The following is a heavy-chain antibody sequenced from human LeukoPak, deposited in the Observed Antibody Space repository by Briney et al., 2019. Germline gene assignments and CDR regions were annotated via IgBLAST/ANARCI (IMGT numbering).Heavy chain of an antibody. CDR1: GFTFSSYS. V-gene: IGHV3-23*01. CDR3: AKASRIQLWLKPDIDY. J-gene: IGHJ4*02. D-gene: IGHD5-18*01. CDR2: ISGSGGST. Sequence: GGSLRLSCAASGFTFSSYSMNWVRQAPGKGLEWVSAISGSGGSTYYADSVKGRFTISRDNSKNTLYLQMNSLRAEDTAVYYCAKASRIQLWLKPDIDYWGQGTLVTVSS.